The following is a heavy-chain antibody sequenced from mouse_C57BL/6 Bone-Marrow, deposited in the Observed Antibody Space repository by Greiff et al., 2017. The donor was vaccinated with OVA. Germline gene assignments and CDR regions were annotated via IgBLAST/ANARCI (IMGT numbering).Heavy chain of an antibody. V-gene: IGHV1-82*01. CDR3: AGYYYTYPMDY. D-gene: IGHD1-1*01. Sequence: QVQLQQSGPELVKPGASVKFSCKASGYAFTSSWMHWVKQRPGQGLEWIGRIHPGDGGTNYNGKFKSKATLTADKSSSTAYMQLSSLTSEDSAVYYCAGYYYTYPMDYWGQGTPVTVSA. J-gene: IGHJ3*01. CDR1: GYAFTSSW. CDR2: IHPGDGGT.